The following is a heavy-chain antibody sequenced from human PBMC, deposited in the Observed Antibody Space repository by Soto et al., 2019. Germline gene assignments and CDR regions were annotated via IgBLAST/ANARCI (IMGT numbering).Heavy chain of an antibody. V-gene: IGHV5-51*01. CDR3: TRPGYGDYYYYYGMDV. CDR1: GYSFTSYW. Sequence: PGESLKISCKGSGYSFTSYWIGWVRQMPGKGLEWMGIIYPGDSDTRYSPSFQGQVTISADKSISTAYLQMNSLKTEDTAVYYCTRPGYGDYYYYYGMDVWGQGTTVTVSS. D-gene: IGHD5-12*01. CDR2: IYPGDSDT. J-gene: IGHJ6*02.